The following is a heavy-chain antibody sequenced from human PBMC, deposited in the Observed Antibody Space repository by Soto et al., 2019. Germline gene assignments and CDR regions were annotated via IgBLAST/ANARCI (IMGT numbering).Heavy chain of an antibody. CDR2: IIPIFGTA. CDR3: ATNSGSSLGHAFDI. D-gene: IGHD1-26*01. V-gene: IGHV1-69*13. CDR1: GGTFSSYA. J-gene: IGHJ3*02. Sequence: GASVKVSCKASGGTFSSYAISWVRQAPGQGLEWMGGIIPIFGTANYAQKFQGRVTITAGESTSTAYMELSSLRSEDTAVYYCATNSGSSLGHAFDIWGQGTMVTVSS.